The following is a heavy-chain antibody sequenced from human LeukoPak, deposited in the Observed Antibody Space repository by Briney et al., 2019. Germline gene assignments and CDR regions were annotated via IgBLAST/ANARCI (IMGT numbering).Heavy chain of an antibody. Sequence: PGGSLRLSCAASGFTFSSYGMSWVRQAPGKGLEWVSSISSSSTYIYFADSLKGRFTISRDNAKNSLYLQMNSLRAEDTAVYYCARGGYDLDYWGQGTLVTVSS. CDR3: ARGGYDLDY. J-gene: IGHJ4*02. CDR1: GFTFSSYG. V-gene: IGHV3-21*06. D-gene: IGHD5-12*01. CDR2: ISSSSTYI.